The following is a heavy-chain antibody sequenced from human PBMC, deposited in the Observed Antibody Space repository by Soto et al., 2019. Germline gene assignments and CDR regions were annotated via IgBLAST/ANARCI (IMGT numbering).Heavy chain of an antibody. J-gene: IGHJ6*02. CDR2: INHSGST. Sequence: QVQLQQWGAGLLKPSETLSLTCAVYGGSFSGYYWSWIRQPPGKGLEWIGEINHSGSTNYNPSLQRRVAISVDTSKNQFSLKLSSVTAADTAVYYCARRPRAIGYYYGMDVWGQGTTVTVSS. CDR3: ARRPRAIGYYYGMDV. CDR1: GGSFSGYY. V-gene: IGHV4-34*01.